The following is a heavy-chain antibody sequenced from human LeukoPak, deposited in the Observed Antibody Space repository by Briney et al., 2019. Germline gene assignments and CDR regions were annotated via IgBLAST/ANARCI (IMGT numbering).Heavy chain of an antibody. CDR3: ASEGYGGNSDAFDS. J-gene: IGHJ3*02. CDR1: GFTFSSHW. V-gene: IGHV3-7*01. D-gene: IGHD4-23*01. Sequence: GGSLRLSCGASGFTFSSHWMSWVRQAPGKGLEWVANIKKDGSEKYYVDSVKGRFTISRDDAKNSLYLQMNSLRAEDTAVYYCASEGYGGNSDAFDSWGQGTMVTVSS. CDR2: IKKDGSEK.